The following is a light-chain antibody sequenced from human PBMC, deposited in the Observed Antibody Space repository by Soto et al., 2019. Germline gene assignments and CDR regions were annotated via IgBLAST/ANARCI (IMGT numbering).Light chain of an antibody. CDR2: ANV. CDR1: SSNIGAGYD. CDR3: QSYDSTLSARYV. V-gene: IGLV1-40*01. J-gene: IGLJ1*01. Sequence: QSVLTQPPSVSGAPGQRVTISWTGSSSNIGAGYDVHWYQQRPGTAPRLLISANVNRPSGVPDRFSGSKSGTSASLAITGLQADDEGDYYCQSYDSTLSARYVFGTGTKLTDL.